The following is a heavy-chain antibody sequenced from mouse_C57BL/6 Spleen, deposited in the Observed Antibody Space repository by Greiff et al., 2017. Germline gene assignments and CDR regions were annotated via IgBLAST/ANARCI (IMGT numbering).Heavy chain of an antibody. CDR2: IYPRSGNT. CDR3: ATSTVDAMDY. V-gene: IGHV1-81*01. D-gene: IGHD1-1*01. CDR1: GYTFTSYG. Sequence: VKLQQSGAELARPGASVKLSCKASGYTFTSYGISWVKQRTGQGLEWIGEIYPRSGNTYYNEKFKGKATLTADKSSSTAYMELRSLTSEDSAVYFCATSTVDAMDYWGQGTSVTVSS. J-gene: IGHJ4*01.